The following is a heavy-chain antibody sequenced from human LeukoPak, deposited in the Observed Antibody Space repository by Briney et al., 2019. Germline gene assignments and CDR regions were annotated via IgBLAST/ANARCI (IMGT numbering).Heavy chain of an antibody. CDR2: ISSGGDYT. V-gene: IGHV3-23*01. J-gene: IGHJ4*02. D-gene: IGHD3-22*01. CDR1: DWPFSPYA. CDR3: VTDLRAGYYYDRGLTGL. Sequence: GGPLSFSWQTSDWPFSPYAMSWVRQPPGKGLEWVSGISSGGDYTYYADSVTGRFTISRDNSKNTLYLQMNSLRGDDTAAYYCVTDLRAGYYYDRGLTGLWGQGTLVTVSS.